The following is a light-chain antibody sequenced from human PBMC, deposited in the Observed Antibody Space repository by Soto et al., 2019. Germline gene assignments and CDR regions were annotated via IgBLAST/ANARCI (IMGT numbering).Light chain of an antibody. CDR2: AAS. CDR3: QQNDTYPYN. CDR1: QSISSY. V-gene: IGKV1-39*01. J-gene: IGKJ2*01. Sequence: DIQMTQSPSSLSASVGDRVTITCRASQSISSYLNWYQQKPGKAPKLLIHAASSLQSGVPSRFSGSGPATEFTLTISSLQPEDFATYYCQQNDTYPYNFGQGTKVDIK.